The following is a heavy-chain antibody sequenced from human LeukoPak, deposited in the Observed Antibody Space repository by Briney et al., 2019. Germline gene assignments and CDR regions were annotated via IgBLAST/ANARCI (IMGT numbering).Heavy chain of an antibody. J-gene: IGHJ4*02. CDR3: ARGRLYLSSPFKVSHDYGDYFDY. CDR1: GGSISSSSYY. CDR2: IYYSGST. V-gene: IGHV4-39*07. D-gene: IGHD4-17*01. Sequence: SETLSLTCTVSGGSISSSSYYWGWIRQPPGKGLEWIGSIYYSGSTYYNPSLKSRVTISVDTSKNQFSLKLSSVTAADTAVYYCARGRLYLSSPFKVSHDYGDYFDYWGQGTLVTVSS.